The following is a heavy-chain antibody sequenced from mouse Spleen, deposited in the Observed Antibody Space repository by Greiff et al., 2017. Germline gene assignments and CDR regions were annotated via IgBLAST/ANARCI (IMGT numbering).Heavy chain of an antibody. Sequence: QVQLKQPGAELVKPGASVKLSCKASGYTFTSYWMHWVKQRPGQGLEWIGMIHPNSGSTNYNEKFKSKATLTVDKSSSTAYMQLSSLTSEDSAVYYCASGYHYAMDYWGQGTSVTVSS. CDR2: IHPNSGST. D-gene: IGHD2-2*01. J-gene: IGHJ4*01. CDR1: GYTFTSYW. CDR3: ASGYHYAMDY. V-gene: IGHV1-64*01.